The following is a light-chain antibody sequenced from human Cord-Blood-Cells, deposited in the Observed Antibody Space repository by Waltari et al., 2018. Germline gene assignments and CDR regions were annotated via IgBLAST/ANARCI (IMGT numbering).Light chain of an antibody. J-gene: IGKJ2*01. V-gene: IGKV3-20*01. CDR3: QQYGSSPYT. Sequence: EIVLTQSPGTLSLSPGERATLSCRASQSVSSCYLAWYQQKPGQAPRLLIYGASSSATGIPDRFMCSGSGTYFTLTISRLAPEDVAVYYCQQYGSSPYTFGQGTKLEIK. CDR1: QSVSSCY. CDR2: GAS.